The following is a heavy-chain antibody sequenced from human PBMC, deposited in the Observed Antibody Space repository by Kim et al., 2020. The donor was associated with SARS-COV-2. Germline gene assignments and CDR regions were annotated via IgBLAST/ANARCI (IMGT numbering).Heavy chain of an antibody. D-gene: IGHD1-26*01. J-gene: IGHJ5*02. V-gene: IGHV4-39*01. CDR3: ARHAKGGSYYDNDWFDP. Sequence: LKSRVTMSVDTSKTQCSLKLSSVTAADTAVYYCARHAKGGSYYDNDWFDPWGQGTLVTVSS.